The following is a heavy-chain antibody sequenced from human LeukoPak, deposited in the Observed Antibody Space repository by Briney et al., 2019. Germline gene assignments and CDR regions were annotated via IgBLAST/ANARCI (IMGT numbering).Heavy chain of an antibody. J-gene: IGHJ4*02. V-gene: IGHV4-61*08. CDR2: IYYSGST. CDR3: ARQVLGGSGSYSDY. D-gene: IGHD3-10*01. CDR1: GGSISSGGYY. Sequence: PSQTLSLTCAVSGGSISSGGYYWIWVRQPPGKGLEWIGYIYYSGSTNYNPSLKSRVTISVDTSKNQFSLKLSSVTAADTAVYYCARQVLGGSGSYSDYWGQGTLVTVSS.